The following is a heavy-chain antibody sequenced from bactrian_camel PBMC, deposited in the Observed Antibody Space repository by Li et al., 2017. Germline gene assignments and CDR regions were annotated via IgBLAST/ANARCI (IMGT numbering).Heavy chain of an antibody. J-gene: IGHJ4*01. CDR3: AADRISYTRPECLAS. Sequence: HVQLVESGGGSVQAGGSLRLSCAASGFAYSYLYLGWFRQAPGTKREGVAALVNDGSTIYADSVKGRFTISKDNAKNTLYLQMNTLKPEDTAMYYCAADRISYTRPECLASWGQGTQVTVS. CDR2: LVNDGST. CDR1: GFAYSYLY. V-gene: IGHV3S53*01.